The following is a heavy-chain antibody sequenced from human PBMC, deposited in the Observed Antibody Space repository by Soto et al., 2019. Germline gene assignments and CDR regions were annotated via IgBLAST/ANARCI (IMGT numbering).Heavy chain of an antibody. CDR3: ARVPAPASAYYQVYRSSGMDV. CDR2: ISHTGST. CDR1: GGSFSGDY. J-gene: IGHJ6*02. D-gene: IGHD3-22*01. Sequence: SGTQSLTCAVYGGSFSGDYWNWIRHPPGKGLEWIGEISHTGSTNYSPSLKSRVTISIDTSKNQFSLKLSPVAAADTAVYYCARVPAPASAYYQVYRSSGMDVWGQGTTVTVSS. V-gene: IGHV4-34*01.